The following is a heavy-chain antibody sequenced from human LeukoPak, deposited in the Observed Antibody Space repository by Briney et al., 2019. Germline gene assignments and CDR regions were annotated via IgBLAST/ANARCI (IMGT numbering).Heavy chain of an antibody. D-gene: IGHD2-15*01. Sequence: GASVKVSCKASGYTFTSYGISWVRQAPGQGLEWMGWISAYNGNTNYAQKLQGRVTMTTDTSTSTAYMELRSLRSDDTAVYYCARDGYCSGGICSFDYGVDVWGQGATVTVSS. CDR2: ISAYNGNT. V-gene: IGHV1-18*01. CDR1: GYTFTSYG. J-gene: IGHJ6*02. CDR3: ARDGYCSGGICSFDYGVDV.